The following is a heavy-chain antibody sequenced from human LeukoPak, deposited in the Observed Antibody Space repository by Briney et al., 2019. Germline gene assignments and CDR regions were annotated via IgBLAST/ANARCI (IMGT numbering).Heavy chain of an antibody. D-gene: IGHD5-24*01. Sequence: SETLSLTCTVSGGSISSSSYYWGWIRQPPGKGLEWIGSIYYSGSTYYNPSLKSRVTISVDTSKNQFSLKLSSVTAADTAVYYCASFVRDGYNWGYYYGMDVWGQGTTVTVSS. CDR3: ASFVRDGYNWGYYYGMDV. V-gene: IGHV4-39*07. CDR2: IYYSGST. CDR1: GGSISSSSYY. J-gene: IGHJ6*02.